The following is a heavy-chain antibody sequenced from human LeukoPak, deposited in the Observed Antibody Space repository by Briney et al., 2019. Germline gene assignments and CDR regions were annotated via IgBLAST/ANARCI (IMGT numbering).Heavy chain of an antibody. CDR2: INPSGGST. V-gene: IGHV1-46*01. Sequence: ASVKVSCKASGYTFTSYYMHWVRQAPGQGLEWMGIINPSGGSTSYAQKFQGRVTMTRDTSTSTAYMELSSLRSEDTAVYYCARDLVRHENTIFGVVTYNWFDPWGQGTLVTVSS. D-gene: IGHD3-3*01. J-gene: IGHJ5*02. CDR3: ARDLVRHENTIFGVVTYNWFDP. CDR1: GYTFTSYY.